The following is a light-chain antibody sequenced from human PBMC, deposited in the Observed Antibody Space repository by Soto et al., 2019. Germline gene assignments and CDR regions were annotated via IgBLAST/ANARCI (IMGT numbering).Light chain of an antibody. Sequence: DIQMTQSPSFVSASVGDTVTITCRASQTVNPWLAWHQQKPGKVPRVLIYKTSDLENGVPSRFSGSGSGTEFTLTISNLQPDDFATYYCQQYYSRESFGQGTKV. V-gene: IGKV1-5*03. CDR2: KTS. CDR3: QQYYSRES. J-gene: IGKJ1*01. CDR1: QTVNPW.